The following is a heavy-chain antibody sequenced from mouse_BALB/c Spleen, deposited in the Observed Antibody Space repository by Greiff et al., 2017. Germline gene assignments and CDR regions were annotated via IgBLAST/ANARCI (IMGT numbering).Heavy chain of an antibody. CDR2: INSNGGST. Sequence: EVKLVESGGGLVQPGGSLKLSCAASGFTFSSYGMSWVRQTPDKRLELVATINSNGGSTYYPDSVKGRFTISRDNAKNTLYLQMSSLKSEDTAMYYCARVVAYYFDYWGQGTTLTVSS. CDR1: GFTFSSYG. CDR3: ARVVAYYFDY. J-gene: IGHJ2*01. D-gene: IGHD2-2*01. V-gene: IGHV5-6-3*01.